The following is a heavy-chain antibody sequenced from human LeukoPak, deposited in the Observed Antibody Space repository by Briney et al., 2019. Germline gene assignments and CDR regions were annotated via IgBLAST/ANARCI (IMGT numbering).Heavy chain of an antibody. V-gene: IGHV3-23*01. CDR2: ISGSGGST. CDR3: AKAMVGYNARSDS. J-gene: IGHJ4*02. D-gene: IGHD5-24*01. CDR1: GFTFSSYA. Sequence: PGGSLRLSCAASGFTFSSYAMSWVRQAPGKGLEWVSAISGSGGSTYYADSVKGRFTVSRDNSKNTLYLQMNSLRAEDTAVYYCAKAMVGYNARSDSWGQGTLVTVSS.